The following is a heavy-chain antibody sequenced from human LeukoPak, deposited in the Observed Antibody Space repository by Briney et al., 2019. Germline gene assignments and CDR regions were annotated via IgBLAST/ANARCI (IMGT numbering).Heavy chain of an antibody. CDR1: GFTFSSYS. CDR3: ARISYNWNYSLSFDY. J-gene: IGHJ4*02. Sequence: PGGSLRLSCAASGFTFSSYSMNWVRQAPGKWLEWVSSISSSSSYIYYADSVKGRFTISRDNAKNSLYLQMNSLRAEDTAVYYCARISYNWNYSLSFDYWGQGTLVTVSS. CDR2: ISSSSSYI. V-gene: IGHV3-21*01. D-gene: IGHD1-7*01.